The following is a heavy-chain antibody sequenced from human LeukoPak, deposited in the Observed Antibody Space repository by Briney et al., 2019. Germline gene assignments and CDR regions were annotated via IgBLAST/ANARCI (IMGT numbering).Heavy chain of an antibody. CDR2: IYHTGST. CDR1: GGSISSGLYS. Sequence: SETLSLTCDVSGGSISSGLYSWSWIRQPLGKGLEWIGYIYHTGSTYYSPSLKSRVTISVDTSKNQFSLRLSSVTAADTAVYYCARLQYCSGTSCYWFDPWGQGTLVTVSS. D-gene: IGHD2-2*01. CDR3: ARLQYCSGTSCYWFDP. J-gene: IGHJ5*02. V-gene: IGHV4-30-2*01.